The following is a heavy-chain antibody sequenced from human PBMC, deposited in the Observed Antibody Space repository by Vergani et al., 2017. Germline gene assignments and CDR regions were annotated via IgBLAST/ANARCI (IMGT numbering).Heavy chain of an antibody. CDR2: FYTGGGT. CDR3: ARDPLYSTTWPVRLLVMDV. J-gene: IGHJ6*01. D-gene: IGHD6-13*01. Sequence: QVQLQESGPGLVRPSQTLSLTCTVSGGSISSGSYYWSWFRQPAGKGLEWVGRFYTGGGTSYNPSLRSRVTISVDTSKNQFSLQLSSVTAADTAVYYCARDPLYSTTWPVRLLVMDVWGQGTTVTVSS. CDR1: GGSISSGSYY. V-gene: IGHV4-61*02.